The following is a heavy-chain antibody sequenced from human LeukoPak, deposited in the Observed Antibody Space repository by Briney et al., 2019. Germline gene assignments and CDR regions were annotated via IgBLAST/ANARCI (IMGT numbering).Heavy chain of an antibody. CDR3: AREVDYDYVWGSYRTLDY. D-gene: IGHD3-16*02. CDR1: GGSISSSNW. J-gene: IGHJ4*02. CDR2: IYHSGST. V-gene: IGHV4-4*02. Sequence: TSGTLSLTCAVSGGSISSSNWWSWVRQPPGKGLEWIGEIYHSGSTNYNPSLKSRVTMSVDTSKNQFSLKLSSVTAADTAVYYCAREVDYDYVWGSYRTLDYWGQGTLVTVSS.